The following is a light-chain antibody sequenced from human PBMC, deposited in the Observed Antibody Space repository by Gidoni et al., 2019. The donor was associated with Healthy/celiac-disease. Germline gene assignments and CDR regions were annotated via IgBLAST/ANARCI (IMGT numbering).Light chain of an antibody. V-gene: IGKV4-1*01. CDR1: QIVLYSSNNKNY. CDR3: QQYYSTASIT. J-gene: IGKJ5*01. CDR2: WAY. Sequence: DIVMTQSPDSLAVSLGERATINCKSSQIVLYSSNNKNYLAWYQQKPGQPPKLLIYWAYTRESGVPNRCSGSGFGTDFTLTISSLQAEDVAFYYCQQYYSTASITFGQGTRLEIK.